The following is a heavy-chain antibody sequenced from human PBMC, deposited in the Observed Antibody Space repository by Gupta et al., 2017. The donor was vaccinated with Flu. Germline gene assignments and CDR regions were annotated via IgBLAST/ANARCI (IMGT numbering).Heavy chain of an antibody. CDR1: EFSFSTYA. D-gene: IGHD1-26*01. CDR3: ARRGGGSYFGELDF. V-gene: IGHV3-33*01. Sequence: QAQLVESGGGVVKPGRSLRLSCAASEFSFSTYAMHWVRQAPGKGLEWVAFIWYDGSKKYYEDSVKGRFTSSRDNSKNTLFLQMNTLRADDTAIYYWARRGGGSYFGELDFWGRGTLVTVSS. CDR2: IWYDGSKK. J-gene: IGHJ4*02.